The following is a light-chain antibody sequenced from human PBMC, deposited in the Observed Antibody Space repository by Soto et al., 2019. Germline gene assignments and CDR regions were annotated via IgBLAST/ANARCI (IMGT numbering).Light chain of an antibody. Sequence: DIQMTQSPSSLSASVGDRVTITCQASQDISIYLNWYQQKPGKAPKFLIYDASNLETGVPSRFSGSGSGTDFTFTISSLQPEDIGTYYCQQYDNLPITFGQGTRLEIK. CDR3: QQYDNLPIT. V-gene: IGKV1-33*01. CDR1: QDISIY. CDR2: DAS. J-gene: IGKJ5*01.